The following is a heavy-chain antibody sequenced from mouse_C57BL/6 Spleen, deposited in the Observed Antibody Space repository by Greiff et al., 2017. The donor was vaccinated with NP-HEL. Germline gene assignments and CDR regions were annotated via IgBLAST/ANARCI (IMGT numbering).Heavy chain of an antibody. CDR1: GYSFTSYY. D-gene: IGHD1-1*01. V-gene: IGHV1-66*01. Sequence: VQLQQSGPELVKPGASVKISCKASGYSFTSYYIHWVKQRPGQGLEWIGWIYPGSGNTKYNEKFKGKATLTADTSSSTAYMQLSSLTSEDSAVYYCAQGDYYGSSLFDYWGQGTTLTVSS. CDR3: AQGDYYGSSLFDY. CDR2: IYPGSGNT. J-gene: IGHJ2*01.